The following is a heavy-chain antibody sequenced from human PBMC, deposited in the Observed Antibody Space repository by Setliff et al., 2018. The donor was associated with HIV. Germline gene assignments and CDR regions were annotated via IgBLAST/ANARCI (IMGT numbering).Heavy chain of an antibody. Sequence: GGSLRLSCAASRFTFDDYAMHWVRQAPGKGLEWVSGISWNSGGILYADSVKGRFTISRDNAKNSLYLQMNSLKAEDTAVYYCAKGQLPYCTNGVCYAIDYWGQGTLVTVSS. D-gene: IGHD2-8*01. J-gene: IGHJ4*02. CDR3: AKGQLPYCTNGVCYAIDY. CDR2: ISWNSGGI. V-gene: IGHV3-9*01. CDR1: RFTFDDYA.